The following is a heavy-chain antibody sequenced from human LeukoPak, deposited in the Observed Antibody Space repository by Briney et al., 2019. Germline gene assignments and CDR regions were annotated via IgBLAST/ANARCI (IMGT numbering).Heavy chain of an antibody. V-gene: IGHV4-59*01. J-gene: IGHJ4*02. CDR1: GGSISSYY. Sequence: SETLSLTCTVSGGSISSYYWSWIRQPPGKGLEWIGYIYYSGTTNYNPSLKSRVTISVDTSKNQFSLKLSSVTAADTAVYYCARVGYFDWLFAPYYFDYWGQGTLVTVSS. CDR3: ARVGYFDWLFAPYYFDY. CDR2: IYYSGTT. D-gene: IGHD3-9*01.